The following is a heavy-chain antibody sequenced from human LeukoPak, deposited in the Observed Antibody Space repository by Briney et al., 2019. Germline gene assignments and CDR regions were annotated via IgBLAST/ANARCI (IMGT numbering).Heavy chain of an antibody. J-gene: IGHJ5*02. V-gene: IGHV3-21*06. Sequence: GGSLRLSCAASGFNFGAYTINWVRQAPGKGLEWVSCIFSRSESILYADSVKGRFSISRDNAKNLLYLQMNSLRAEDTAIYYCARDWGSSGWYNWFDPWGQGTLVTVSS. CDR2: IFSRSESI. D-gene: IGHD6-19*01. CDR3: ARDWGSSGWYNWFDP. CDR1: GFNFGAYT.